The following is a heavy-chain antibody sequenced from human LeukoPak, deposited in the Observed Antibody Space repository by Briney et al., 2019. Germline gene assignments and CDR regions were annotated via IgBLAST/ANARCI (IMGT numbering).Heavy chain of an antibody. D-gene: IGHD1-26*01. CDR3: ARGLTGESGSYLTWFDP. Sequence: SETLSLTCAVYGGSFSGYCWSWIRQPPGKGLEWIGEINHSGSTNYNPSLKSRVTISVDTSKNQFSLKLSSVTAADTAVYYCARGLTGESGSYLTWFDPWGQGTLVTVSS. CDR2: INHSGST. J-gene: IGHJ5*02. CDR1: GGSFSGYC. V-gene: IGHV4-34*01.